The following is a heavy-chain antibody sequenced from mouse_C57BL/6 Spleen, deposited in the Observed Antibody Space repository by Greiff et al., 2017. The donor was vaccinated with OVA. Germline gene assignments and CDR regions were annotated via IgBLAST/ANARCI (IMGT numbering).Heavy chain of an antibody. Sequence: EVQLQQSGPVLVKPGASVKMSCKASGYTFTDYYMNWVKQSHGKSLEWIGVINPYNGGTSYNQKFKGKATLTVDKSSSTAYMELNSLTSEDSAVYYCARKSYYGNYPFYYAMDYWGQGTSVTVSS. J-gene: IGHJ4*01. V-gene: IGHV1-19*01. D-gene: IGHD2-1*01. CDR1: GYTFTDYY. CDR3: ARKSYYGNYPFYYAMDY. CDR2: INPYNGGT.